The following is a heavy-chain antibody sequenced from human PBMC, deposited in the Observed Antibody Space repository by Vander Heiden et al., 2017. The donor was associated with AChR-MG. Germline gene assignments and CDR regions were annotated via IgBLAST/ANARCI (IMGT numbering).Heavy chain of an antibody. Sequence: EVHLVESGGGLVQPAGSLRISCAASGFTFSSYDMHGVRQATGKGLQWVSAIDTAGDTYYTGSVKGRFTISRENAKNSFYLQMNSLGAGDTAVYYCARVSNCGGDCYKFDYWGQGTLVTVSS. CDR1: GFTFSSYD. D-gene: IGHD2-21*01. J-gene: IGHJ4*02. CDR3: ARVSNCGGDCYKFDY. V-gene: IGHV3-13*01. CDR2: IDTAGDT.